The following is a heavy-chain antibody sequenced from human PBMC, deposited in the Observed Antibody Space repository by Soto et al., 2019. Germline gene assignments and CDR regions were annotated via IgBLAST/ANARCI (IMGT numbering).Heavy chain of an antibody. Sequence: SETLSLTCTVSGGSISSGDYYWSWIRQPPGKGLEWIGYIYYSGSTYYNPSLKSRVTISVDTSKNQFSLKLSSVTAADTAVYYCARAFYCTSGDCYYNWFDPWGQGPLVTVSS. CDR3: ARAFYCTSGDCYYNWFDP. D-gene: IGHD2-21*02. CDR2: IYYSGST. CDR1: GGSISSGDYY. V-gene: IGHV4-30-4*01. J-gene: IGHJ5*02.